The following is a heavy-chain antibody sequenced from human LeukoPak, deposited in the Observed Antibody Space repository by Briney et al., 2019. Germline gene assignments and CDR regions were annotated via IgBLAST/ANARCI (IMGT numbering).Heavy chain of an antibody. V-gene: IGHV1-69*13. D-gene: IGHD4-23*01. CDR1: GGTFSSYA. Sequence: SVTVSSTASGGTFSSYAISWVRQAPGQGLEWMGGIIPIFGTANYAQKFQGRVTITADESTSTAYMELSSLRSEDTAVYYCARDGAPDLDDGGVAFDIWGQGTMVTVSS. J-gene: IGHJ3*02. CDR3: ARDGAPDLDDGGVAFDI. CDR2: IIPIFGTA.